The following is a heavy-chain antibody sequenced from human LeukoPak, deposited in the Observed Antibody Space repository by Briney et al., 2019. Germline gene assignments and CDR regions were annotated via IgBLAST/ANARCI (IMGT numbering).Heavy chain of an antibody. J-gene: IGHJ6*02. CDR1: GYSLTSYW. V-gene: IGHV5-51*01. CDR2: IYPGDSDT. CDR3: ARLVGATTYYYYGMDV. Sequence: GESLKISCQGSGYSLTSYWIGWARQMPGKGLEWMGIIYPGDSDTRYSPSFQGQVTISADKSISTAYLQWSSQEAPDIVMYYCARLVGATTYYYYGMDVWGQGTTVTVSS. D-gene: IGHD1-26*01.